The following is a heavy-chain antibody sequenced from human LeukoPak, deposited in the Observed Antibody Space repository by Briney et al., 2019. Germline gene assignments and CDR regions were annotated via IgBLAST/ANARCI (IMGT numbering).Heavy chain of an antibody. CDR2: ISVYNGGT. V-gene: IGHV1-18*01. D-gene: IGHD2/OR15-2a*01. J-gene: IGHJ4*02. CDR3: ARNSRLYDY. Sequence: GASVKVSCKASGYTFISYGITWVRQAPGQGLEWMGWISVYNGGTKYAQKLQGRVTMTTDTSTSTAYMELRSLRSDDTAVYYCARNSRLYDYWGQGTLVTVSS. CDR1: GYTFISYG.